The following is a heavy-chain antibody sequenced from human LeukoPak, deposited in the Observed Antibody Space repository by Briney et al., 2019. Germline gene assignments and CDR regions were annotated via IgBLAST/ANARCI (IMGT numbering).Heavy chain of an antibody. J-gene: IGHJ4*02. CDR2: ISSSGSTI. D-gene: IGHD6-13*01. CDR1: GFNFSTYW. V-gene: IGHV3-48*04. Sequence: GGSLRLSCSTSGFNFSTYWMNWVRQAPGKGLEWVSYISSSGSTIYYADSVKGRFTISRDNAKNSLYLQMNSLRAEDTAVYYCASPHIAAAVNDWGQGTLVTVSS. CDR3: ASPHIAAAVND.